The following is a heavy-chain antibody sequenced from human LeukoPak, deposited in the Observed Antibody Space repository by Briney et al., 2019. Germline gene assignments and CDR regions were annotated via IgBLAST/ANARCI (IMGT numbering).Heavy chain of an antibody. CDR3: ARVLGYYYDSSGYLDAFDI. Sequence: SETLSLTCTVSGGSISSYYWSWIRQPPGKGLEWIGYIYYSGSTNYNPSLKSRVTISVDTSKNQFPLKLSSVTAADTAVYYCARVLGYYYDSSGYLDAFDIWGQGTMVTVSS. CDR1: GGSISSYY. D-gene: IGHD3-22*01. V-gene: IGHV4-59*01. CDR2: IYYSGST. J-gene: IGHJ3*02.